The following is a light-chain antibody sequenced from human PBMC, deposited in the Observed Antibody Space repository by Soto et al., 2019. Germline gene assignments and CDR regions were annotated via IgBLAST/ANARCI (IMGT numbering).Light chain of an antibody. J-gene: IGLJ1*01. Sequence: QSALNQPASVFGSPGQSITISCTGTSSVVGSYNLVSWYQQHPGKAPKLMIYEVSKRPSGVSNRFSGSKSGNTASLTISGLQAEDEADYYCCSYAGSSTFVFGTGTKVTVL. CDR3: CSYAGSSTFV. V-gene: IGLV2-23*02. CDR1: SSVVGSYNL. CDR2: EVS.